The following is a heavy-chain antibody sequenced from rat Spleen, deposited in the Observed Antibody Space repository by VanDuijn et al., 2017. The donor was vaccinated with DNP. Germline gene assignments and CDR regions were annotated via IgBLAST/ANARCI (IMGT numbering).Heavy chain of an antibody. Sequence: EVQLQESGPGLVKPSQSLSLTCSVTGYSITSNYWGWIRKFPGNKMEWIGHISYSGTTTYSPSLKSRISITRDTSKNQLFLQVNSVTTEDTATYHCATSPGPNWFAYWGQGTLVTVSS. CDR2: ISYSGTT. CDR1: GYSITSNY. J-gene: IGHJ3*01. CDR3: ATSPGPNWFAY. D-gene: IGHD1-4*01. V-gene: IGHV3-1*01.